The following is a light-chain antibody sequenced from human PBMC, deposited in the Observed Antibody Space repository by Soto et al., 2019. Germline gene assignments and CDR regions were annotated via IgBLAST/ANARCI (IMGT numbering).Light chain of an antibody. V-gene: IGKV3-11*01. CDR1: QSVSSY. CDR2: DAS. Sequence: EIVLTQSPATLSLSPGERATLSCRASQSVSSYLAWYQQKPGQAPRLLIYDASNRATGIPARFSSSGSGTDFTLTISSLEPEDFAVYYCQQRSNWPTFGQGTKVDIK. CDR3: QQRSNWPT. J-gene: IGKJ1*01.